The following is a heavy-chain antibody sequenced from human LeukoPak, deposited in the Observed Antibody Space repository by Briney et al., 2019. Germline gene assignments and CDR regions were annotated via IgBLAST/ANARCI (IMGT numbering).Heavy chain of an antibody. Sequence: GGSLRLSCGASGFTFSSNAIQWVRQAPGKGLGWEAVTSYDGSNKYNAVSVKGRFTISRDNSKNTLYVQMNSLRAEDTAVYYCARDKDSYGLTGFDYWGQGTLVSVSS. V-gene: IGHV3-30-3*01. CDR1: GFTFSSNA. D-gene: IGHD5-18*01. J-gene: IGHJ4*02. CDR2: TSYDGSNK. CDR3: ARDKDSYGLTGFDY.